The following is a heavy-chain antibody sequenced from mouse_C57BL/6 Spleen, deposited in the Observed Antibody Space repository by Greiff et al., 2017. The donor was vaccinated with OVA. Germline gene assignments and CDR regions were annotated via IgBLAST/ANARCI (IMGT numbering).Heavy chain of an antibody. CDR3: ARPPRNYGYDAIFAY. D-gene: IGHD2-2*01. V-gene: IGHV1-66*01. CDR1: GYSFTSYY. J-gene: IGHJ3*01. Sequence: VKLQESGPELVKPGASVKISCKASGYSFTSYYIHWVKQRPGQGLEWIGWIYPGSGNTKYNEKFKGKATLTADTSSSTAYMQLSSLTSEDSAVYYCARPPRNYGYDAIFAYWGQGTLVTVSA. CDR2: IYPGSGNT.